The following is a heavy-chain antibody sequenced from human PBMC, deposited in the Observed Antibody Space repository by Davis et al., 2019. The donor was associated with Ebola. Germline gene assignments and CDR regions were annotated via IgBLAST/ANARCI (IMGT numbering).Heavy chain of an antibody. Sequence: GGSLRLSCKDSGYSFTSYWIGWVRQMPGKGLEWMGIIYPGDSDTRYSPSFQGQVTISADKSISTAYLQWSSLKASDTAMYYCARRIAAAGTNYFDYWGQGTLVTVSS. V-gene: IGHV5-51*01. CDR1: GYSFTSYW. D-gene: IGHD6-13*01. CDR3: ARRIAAAGTNYFDY. CDR2: IYPGDSDT. J-gene: IGHJ4*02.